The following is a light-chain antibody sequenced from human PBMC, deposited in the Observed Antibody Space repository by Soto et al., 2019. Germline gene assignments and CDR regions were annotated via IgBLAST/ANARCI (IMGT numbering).Light chain of an antibody. J-gene: IGKJ5*01. CDR1: QGLSSY. CDR3: QQLKSYPIT. Sequence: DIQLSPSPSFLSASVGERVTLTCLASQGLSSYLAWYQQKPGKAPNLLIYAAFTLQSGVPSRFSGSGSGTEFTLTISSLQPEDFATYYCQQLKSYPITFGQGTRLEIK. CDR2: AAF. V-gene: IGKV1-9*01.